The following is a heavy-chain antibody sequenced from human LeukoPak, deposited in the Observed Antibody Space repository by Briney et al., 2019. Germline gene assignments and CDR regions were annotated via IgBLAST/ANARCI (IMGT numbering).Heavy chain of an antibody. J-gene: IGHJ4*02. Sequence: GGSLRLSCAASGFTFSSYAMSWVRQAPGKGLEWVSAISGSVGSTYYADSVKGRFTISRDNSKNTLSLQMNSLRAEDTAVYYCATRGTYYLPHDYWGQGTPVTVSS. V-gene: IGHV3-23*01. D-gene: IGHD1-26*01. CDR3: ATRGTYYLPHDY. CDR2: ISGSVGST. CDR1: GFTFSSYA.